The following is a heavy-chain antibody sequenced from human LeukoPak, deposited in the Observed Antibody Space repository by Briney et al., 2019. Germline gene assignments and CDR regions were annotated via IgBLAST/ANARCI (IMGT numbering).Heavy chain of an antibody. CDR1: GYSISSGYY. D-gene: IGHD4-17*01. Sequence: SETLSLTCTVSGYSISSGYYWGWIRQPPGKGLEWIGSIYHSGSTYYNPSLKSRVTISIDTSKKHFFLKLKSVTAADTAVYYCATRYGDFRVEGRYFYSWGQETLVTVSS. CDR2: IYHSGST. J-gene: IGHJ4*02. CDR3: ATRYGDFRVEGRYFYS. V-gene: IGHV4-38-2*02.